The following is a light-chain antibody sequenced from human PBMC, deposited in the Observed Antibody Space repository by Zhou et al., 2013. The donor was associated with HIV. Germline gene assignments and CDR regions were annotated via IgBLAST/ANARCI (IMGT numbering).Light chain of an antibody. J-gene: IGKJ5*01. CDR3: MQSLQTPIT. Sequence: DIVMTQSPLSLPVTPGEPASISCRSSQSPLFRNGYTYLDWYLQKPGQSPQLLIYLTSQRASGVPDRFSGSGADTDFTLKISRVEAEDVGVYYCMQSLQTPITFGQGTRLEI. V-gene: IGKV2-28*01. CDR2: LTS. CDR1: QSPLFRNGYTY.